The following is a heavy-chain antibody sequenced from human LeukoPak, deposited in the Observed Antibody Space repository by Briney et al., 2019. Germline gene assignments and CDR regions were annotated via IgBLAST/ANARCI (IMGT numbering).Heavy chain of an antibody. CDR3: ARGESIPTICEY. Sequence: GASVKVSCKASGGTFSSYAISWVRQAPGQGLEWMGGIIPIFGTANYAQKFQGRVTITTDESTSTAYMELSSLRSEDTAVYYCARGESIPTICEYWGQGTLVTVSS. V-gene: IGHV1-69*05. CDR2: IIPIFGTA. J-gene: IGHJ4*02. CDR1: GGTFSSYA. D-gene: IGHD3-9*01.